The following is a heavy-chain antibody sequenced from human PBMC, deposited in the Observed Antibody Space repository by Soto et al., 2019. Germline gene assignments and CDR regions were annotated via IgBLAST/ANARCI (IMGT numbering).Heavy chain of an antibody. CDR2: LDYSGSA. CDR1: GGSIDSTDYY. V-gene: IGHV4-30-4*01. CDR3: ARVFIGHCSGNTCLFDR. Sequence: QVQLEESGPGLVRPSQTLSLTCTVSGGSIDSTDYYWSWIRQPPGKGLAWIGYLDYSGSAYYNPSLKSRLTISVDTSKNQFSLLLSSVTAADTAVYYCARVFIGHCSGNTCLFDRWGQGALVTVSS. J-gene: IGHJ4*02. D-gene: IGHD2-15*01.